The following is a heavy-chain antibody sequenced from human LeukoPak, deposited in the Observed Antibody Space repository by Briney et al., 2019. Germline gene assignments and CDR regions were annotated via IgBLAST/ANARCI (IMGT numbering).Heavy chain of an antibody. V-gene: IGHV3-30-3*01. J-gene: IGHJ6*02. CDR2: ISYDGSNK. D-gene: IGHD3-16*01. CDR3: ARDQSSWGNYGLDV. Sequence: GGSLRLSCAASGFTFSSYAMPWVRQAPGKGLEWVAVISYDGSNKYYADSVKGRFTISRDNSKNTLYLQMNSLRAEDTAVYYCARDQSSWGNYGLDVWGRGTTVTVS. CDR1: GFTFSSYA.